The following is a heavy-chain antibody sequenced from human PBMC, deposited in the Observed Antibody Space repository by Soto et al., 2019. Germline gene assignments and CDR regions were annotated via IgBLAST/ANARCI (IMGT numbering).Heavy chain of an antibody. CDR1: GGSFSGYY. D-gene: IGHD3-3*01. CDR2: INHSGST. Sequence: SETLSLTCAVYGGSFSGYYWSWIRQPPGKGLEWIGEINHSGSTNYNPSLKSRVTISVDTSKNQFSLKLSSVTAADTAVYYCARGTIFGVVSNTKYNWFDPWGQGTLVTVSS. CDR3: ARGTIFGVVSNTKYNWFDP. J-gene: IGHJ5*02. V-gene: IGHV4-34*01.